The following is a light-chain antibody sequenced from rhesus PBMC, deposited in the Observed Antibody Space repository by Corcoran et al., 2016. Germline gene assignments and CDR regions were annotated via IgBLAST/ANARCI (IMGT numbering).Light chain of an antibody. V-gene: IGKV1-66*01. CDR3: QPYNNSPFT. J-gene: IGKJ3*01. Sequence: DIQMTQSPSSLSASVGDRVTITCRASQGINHYLSWYQQKPGKAPKPLIYYASILETGVTSRFSGRGSGTVYTLTISSLQPADIATYYCQPYNNSPFTFGPGTKLVIK. CDR1: QGINHY. CDR2: YAS.